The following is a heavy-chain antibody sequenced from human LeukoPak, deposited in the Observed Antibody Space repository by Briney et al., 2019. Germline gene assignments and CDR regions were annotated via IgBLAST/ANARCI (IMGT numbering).Heavy chain of an antibody. D-gene: IGHD6-13*01. CDR3: ARGGYATSWYWIY. J-gene: IGHJ4*02. CDR2: ISSSSSYI. Sequence: PGGSLRLSCAASGFTFSSYSMNWVRQAPGKGLEWVSSISSSSSYIYYADSVKGRFTTSRDNAKNSLYLQMNSLRAEDTAVYYCARGGYATSWYWIYWGQGTLVTVSP. CDR1: GFTFSSYS. V-gene: IGHV3-21*01.